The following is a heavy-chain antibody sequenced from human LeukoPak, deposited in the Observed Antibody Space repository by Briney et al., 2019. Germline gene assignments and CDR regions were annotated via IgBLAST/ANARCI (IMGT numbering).Heavy chain of an antibody. J-gene: IGHJ4*02. CDR3: GRAFPPLRTSSAGDL. D-gene: IGHD3-16*01. CDR1: GFTFSDYD. Sequence: GGSLRLSCSASGFTFSDYDMNWVRQAPGKGLEWLSSINGISTHIYYGDSVKGRFSISRDNAKNSVYLQMNSLGVEDTAIYYCGRAFPPLRTSSAGDLWGQGILVTVSS. V-gene: IGHV3-69-1*02. CDR2: INGISTHI.